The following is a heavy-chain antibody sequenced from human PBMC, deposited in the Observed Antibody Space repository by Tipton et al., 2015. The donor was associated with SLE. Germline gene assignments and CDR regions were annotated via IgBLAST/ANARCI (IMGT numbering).Heavy chain of an antibody. CDR3: AGLDDGITGK. D-gene: IGHD1-20*01. Sequence: TLSLTCTVSGGSISSYYWSWIRQPPGKGLEWIGYIYYSGSTNYNPSLKSRVTISVDTSKNQFSLKLSSVTAADTAVYYCAGLDDGITGKWGQGTLVTVSS. V-gene: IGHV4-59*12. CDR2: IYYSGST. J-gene: IGHJ4*02. CDR1: GGSISSYY.